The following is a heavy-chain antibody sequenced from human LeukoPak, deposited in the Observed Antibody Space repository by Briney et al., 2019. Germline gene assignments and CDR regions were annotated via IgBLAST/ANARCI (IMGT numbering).Heavy chain of an antibody. CDR2: VTGTGSST. Sequence: GGSLRLSCAASGFTLSSYAMSWVRQAPGKGLEWVSIVTGTGSSTNYADSVRGRFTISRDNSKNTLYLQMNSLRAGDTATYYCAKGGTADLAYIDYWGQGALVTVSS. CDR3: AKGGTADLAYIDY. D-gene: IGHD1/OR15-1a*01. J-gene: IGHJ4*02. V-gene: IGHV3-23*01. CDR1: GFTLSSYA.